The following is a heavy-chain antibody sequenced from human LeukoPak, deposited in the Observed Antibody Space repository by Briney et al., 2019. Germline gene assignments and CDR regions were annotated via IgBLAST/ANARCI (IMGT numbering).Heavy chain of an antibody. D-gene: IGHD1-26*01. CDR2: ITSDGSST. CDR1: GFTFNNYW. CDR3: ARDEAVGAPFDY. Sequence: GGSLRLSCAASGFTFNNYWMHWVRQAPGTGLVWVSRITSDGSSTSYADSVEGRFTISRDNAKNTLYLQMNSLRAEDTAVYYCARDEAVGAPFDYWGQGTLVTVSS. V-gene: IGHV3-74*01. J-gene: IGHJ4*02.